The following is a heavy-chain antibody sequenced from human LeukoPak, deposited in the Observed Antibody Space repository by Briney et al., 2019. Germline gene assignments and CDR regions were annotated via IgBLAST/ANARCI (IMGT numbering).Heavy chain of an antibody. CDR1: GGSISSSSYY. V-gene: IGHV4-39*07. D-gene: IGHD2-2*01. Sequence: SETLSLTCTVSGGSISSSSYYWSWIRQPPGKGLEWIGEINHSGSTNYNPSLKSRVTISVDTSKNQFSLKLSSVTAADTAVYYCARGIVVVPAAMPHFDYWGQGTLVTVSS. CDR3: ARGIVVVPAAMPHFDY. CDR2: INHSGST. J-gene: IGHJ4*02.